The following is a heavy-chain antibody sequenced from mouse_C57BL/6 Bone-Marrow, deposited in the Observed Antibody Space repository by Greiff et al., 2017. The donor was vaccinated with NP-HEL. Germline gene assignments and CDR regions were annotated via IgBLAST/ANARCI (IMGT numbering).Heavy chain of an antibody. CDR2: IYPGSGST. J-gene: IGHJ4*01. Sequence: VQLQQSGAELVKPGASVKMSCKASGYTFTSYWITWVKQRPGQGLEWIGDIYPGSGSTNYNEKFKSKATLTVDTSSSTAYMQLSSLTSEDSAVYYCAPYDYAFYAMDYWGQGTSVTVSS. V-gene: IGHV1-55*01. CDR1: GYTFTSYW. CDR3: APYDYAFYAMDY. D-gene: IGHD2-4*01.